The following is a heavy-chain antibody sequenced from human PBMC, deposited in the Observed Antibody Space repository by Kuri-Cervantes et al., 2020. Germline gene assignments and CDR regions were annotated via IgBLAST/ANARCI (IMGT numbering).Heavy chain of an antibody. D-gene: IGHD5-18*01. CDR2: ISSSSSTI. V-gene: IGHV3-48*01. CDR3: AKMIYSYGTHYFDY. J-gene: IGHJ4*02. Sequence: GGSLRLSCAASGFTFSSYSMNWVRQAPGKGLEWVSYISSSSSTIYYADSVKGRFTISRDNAKNSLYPQMNSLRAEDTAVYYCAKMIYSYGTHYFDYWGQGTLVTVSS. CDR1: GFTFSSYS.